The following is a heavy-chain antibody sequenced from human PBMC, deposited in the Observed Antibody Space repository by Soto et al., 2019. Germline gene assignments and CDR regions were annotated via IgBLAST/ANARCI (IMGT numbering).Heavy chain of an antibody. CDR1: GDSVSSNSAA. Sequence: SQTLSLTCAISGDSVSSNSAAWNWIRQSPSRGLEWLGRTYYRSKWYNDYAVSVKSRITINPDTSKNQFSLQLNSVTPEDTAVYYCARDQGIEVARRRNDAFDIWGQGTMVTVSS. D-gene: IGHD6-19*01. V-gene: IGHV6-1*01. CDR3: ARDQGIEVARRRNDAFDI. J-gene: IGHJ3*02. CDR2: TYYRSKWYN.